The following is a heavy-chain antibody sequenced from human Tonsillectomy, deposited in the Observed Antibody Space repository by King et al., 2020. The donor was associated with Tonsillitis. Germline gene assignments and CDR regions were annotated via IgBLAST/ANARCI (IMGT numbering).Heavy chain of an antibody. J-gene: IGHJ3*02. D-gene: IGHD1-7*01. CDR2: IYWDDDK. Sequence: TLKESGPTLVKPTQTLTLTCTFSGFSLSTGGVGVGWIRQPPGKALEWLALIYWDDDKRYSPSLKTRLTITKDTSKNQVVLTLTNMDPVDTATYYCARRVNWNYFFDIWGQGTMVTVSS. CDR3: ARRVNWNYFFDI. CDR1: GFSLSTGGVG. V-gene: IGHV2-5*02.